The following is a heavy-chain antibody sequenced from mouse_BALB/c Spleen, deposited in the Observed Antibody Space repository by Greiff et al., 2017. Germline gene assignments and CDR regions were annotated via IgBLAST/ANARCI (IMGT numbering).Heavy chain of an antibody. CDR1: GFDFSRYW. V-gene: IGHV4-1*02. D-gene: IGHD2-1*01. J-gene: IGHJ3*01. CDR2: INPDSSTI. CDR3: ARPGGNYVWFAY. Sequence: EVKLLESGGGLVQPGGSLKLSCAASGFDFSRYWMSWVRQAPGKGLEWIGEINPDSSTINYTPSLKDKFIISRDNAKNTLYLQMSKVRSEDTALYYCARPGGNYVWFAYWGQGTLVTVSA.